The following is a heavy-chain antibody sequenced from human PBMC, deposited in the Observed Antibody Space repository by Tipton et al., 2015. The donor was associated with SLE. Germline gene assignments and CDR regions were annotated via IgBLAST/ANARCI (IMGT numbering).Heavy chain of an antibody. J-gene: IGHJ5*02. CDR2: IFYSGRT. CDR3: ARVGSSGYYDNNWFDP. Sequence: QLVQSGPEVKPSETLSLTCIVSGGPIYTGDYYWSWIRQHPGKGLEWIGYIFYSGRTYYNPSLRSRVTILVDTSKNQFSLRLSSVTAADTAVYYCARVGSSGYYDNNWFDPWGQGTLVTVSS. CDR1: GGPIYTGDYY. D-gene: IGHD3-22*01. V-gene: IGHV4-31*03.